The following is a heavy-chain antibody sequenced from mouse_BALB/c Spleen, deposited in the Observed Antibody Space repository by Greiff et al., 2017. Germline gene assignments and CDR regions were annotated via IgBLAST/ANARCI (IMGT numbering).Heavy chain of an antibody. Sequence: EVQLKESGPGLVKPSQSLSLTCTVTGYSITSDYAWNWIRQFPGNKLGWMGYISYSGSTSYNPSLKSRISITRDTSKNQFFLQLNSVTTEDTATYYCARGMITAGHYYAMDYWGQGTSVTVSS. CDR2: ISYSGST. CDR1: GYSITSDYA. V-gene: IGHV3-2*02. J-gene: IGHJ4*01. CDR3: ARGMITAGHYYAMDY. D-gene: IGHD2-4*01.